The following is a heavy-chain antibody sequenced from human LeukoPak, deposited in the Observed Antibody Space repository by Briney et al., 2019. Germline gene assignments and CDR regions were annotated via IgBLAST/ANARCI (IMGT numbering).Heavy chain of an antibody. Sequence: PGGSLRLSCATSGFTFRNFDLHWVRQATGEGLEWLSAIGTAGDTYYPDSVKGRFTISRDNAKNSFYLQMNNLRVGDTAVYYCSRGGAPAGYAYDIWGHGTVVTVSS. CDR3: SRGGAPAGYAYDI. CDR2: IGTAGDT. J-gene: IGHJ3*02. CDR1: GFTFRNFD. V-gene: IGHV3-13*01. D-gene: IGHD6-13*01.